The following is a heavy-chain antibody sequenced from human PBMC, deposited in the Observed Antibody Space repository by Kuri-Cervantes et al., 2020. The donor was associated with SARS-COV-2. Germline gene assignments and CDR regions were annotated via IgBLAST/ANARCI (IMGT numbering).Heavy chain of an antibody. J-gene: IGHJ4*02. V-gene: IGHV3-48*02. CDR2: ISTTSSTI. CDR3: ARDFLGHFDF. Sequence: GGSLRLSCAASGFNFNTYGMNWVRQAPGKGLEWLSYISTTSSTIDYADSVKGRFTISRDNAENSLYLQMNSLRDEDTAVYYCARDFLGHFDFWGQGTLVTVS. D-gene: IGHD2/OR15-2a*01. CDR1: GFNFNTYG.